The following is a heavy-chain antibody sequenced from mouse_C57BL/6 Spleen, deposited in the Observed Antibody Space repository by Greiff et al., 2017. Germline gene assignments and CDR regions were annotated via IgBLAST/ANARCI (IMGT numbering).Heavy chain of an antibody. D-gene: IGHD1-1*01. CDR1: GYTFTSYW. V-gene: IGHV1-55*01. CDR2: IYPGSGST. J-gene: IGHJ2*01. CDR3: ARVGDYYGSVDY. Sequence: VQLQQPGAELVKPGASVKMSCKASGYTFTSYWITWVKQRPGQGLEWIGDIYPGSGSTNYNEKFKSKATLTVDTSSSTAYMQLSSLTSEDSAVYYCARVGDYYGSVDYWGQGTTLTVSS.